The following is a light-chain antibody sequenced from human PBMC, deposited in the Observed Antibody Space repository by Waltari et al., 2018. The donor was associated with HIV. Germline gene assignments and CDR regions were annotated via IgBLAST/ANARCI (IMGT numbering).Light chain of an antibody. CDR2: DVS. CDR3: AAWDASLSGNWV. J-gene: IGLJ3*02. CDR1: SSDVGGYNY. V-gene: IGLV2-11*01. Sequence: QSALTQPRSVSGSPGQSVTISCTGTSSDVGGYNYVSWYQQHPGKAPKLMIYDVSKRPSGFPDRFSGSKSGTSASLAISGLRSEDEADYYGAAWDASLSGNWVFGGGTKLTVL.